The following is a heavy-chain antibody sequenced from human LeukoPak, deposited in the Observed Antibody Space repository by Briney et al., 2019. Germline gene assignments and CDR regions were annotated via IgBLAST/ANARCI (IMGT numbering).Heavy chain of an antibody. V-gene: IGHV3-30*18. J-gene: IGHJ6*02. D-gene: IGHD3-22*01. Sequence: GGSLRLSCAASGFTFRSHDMHWVRQAPGKGLEWVAVILNDGSNKYYADSVKGRFTISRDNSKSTLYLQMNSLRAEDTAVYYCAEDCRGSFYYDSSGYYNYYGMDVWGQGTTVTVSS. CDR1: GFTFRSHD. CDR3: AEDCRGSFYYDSSGYYNYYGMDV. CDR2: ILNDGSNK.